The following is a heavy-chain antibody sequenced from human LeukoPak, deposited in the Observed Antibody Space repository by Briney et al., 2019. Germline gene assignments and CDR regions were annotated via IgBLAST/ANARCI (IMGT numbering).Heavy chain of an antibody. V-gene: IGHV1-2*02. J-gene: IGHJ4*02. CDR3: ARGLRDSLLWFGELPSSFDY. D-gene: IGHD3-10*01. Sequence: GASVTVSCKASGYTFTGYYMHWVRQAPGQGLEWMGWINPNSGGTNYAQKFQGRVTMTRDTSISTAYMELSRLRSDDTAVYYCARGLRDSLLWFGELPSSFDYWGQGTLVTVSS. CDR1: GYTFTGYY. CDR2: INPNSGGT.